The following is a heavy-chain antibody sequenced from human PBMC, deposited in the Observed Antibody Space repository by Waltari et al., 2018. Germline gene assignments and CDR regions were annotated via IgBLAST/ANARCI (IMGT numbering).Heavy chain of an antibody. CDR3: ASRPMYSSSSLDY. D-gene: IGHD6-6*01. Sequence: QVQLVQSGAEVKKPGSSVKVSCKASGGTFSSYAISWVRQAPGQGLEWMGRIIPTLGTADYAQKFQDRVTITADKSTSTAYMELSSLRSEDTAVYYCASRPMYSSSSLDYWGQGTLVTVSS. CDR2: IIPTLGTA. V-gene: IGHV1-69*13. CDR1: GGTFSSYA. J-gene: IGHJ4*02.